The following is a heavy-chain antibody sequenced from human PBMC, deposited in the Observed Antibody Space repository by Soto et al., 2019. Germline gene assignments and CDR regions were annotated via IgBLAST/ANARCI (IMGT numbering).Heavy chain of an antibody. Sequence: GGSLRLSCAASGFTFSSYGMHWVRQAPGKGLEWVAVIWYDGSNKYYADSVKGRFTISRDNSKNTLYLQMNSLRAEDTAVYYCARDFALGLAVLYYFDYWGQGTLVTVSS. CDR1: GFTFSSYG. V-gene: IGHV3-33*01. D-gene: IGHD6-19*01. J-gene: IGHJ4*02. CDR3: ARDFALGLAVLYYFDY. CDR2: IWYDGSNK.